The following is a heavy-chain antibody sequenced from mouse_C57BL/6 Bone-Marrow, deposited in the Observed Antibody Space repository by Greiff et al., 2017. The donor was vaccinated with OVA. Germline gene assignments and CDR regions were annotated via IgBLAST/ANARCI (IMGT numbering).Heavy chain of an antibody. Sequence: QVHVKQSGAELVQPGASVKISCKASGYTFTDYYINWVKQRPGQGLEWIGKIGPGSGSTYDNEKCKGKAPLTANKSSSTAYMQLRSLTSEASAVHVCTEEYDPWFAYWGQGTLGTVSA. CDR3: TEEYDPWFAY. CDR2: IGPGSGST. CDR1: GYTFTDYY. V-gene: IGHV1-77*01. J-gene: IGHJ3*01. D-gene: IGHD2-14*01.